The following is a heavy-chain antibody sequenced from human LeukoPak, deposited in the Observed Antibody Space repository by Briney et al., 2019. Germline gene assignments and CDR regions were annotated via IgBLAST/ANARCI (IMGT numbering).Heavy chain of an antibody. V-gene: IGHV1-69*04. Sequence: SVKVSCKASGGTFSSYAISWVRQAPGQGLEWMGRIIPVLGIANYAQKFQGRVTITADKSTSTAYMELSSLRSEDTAVYYCARSGYGGDCYSHEAANWFDPWGQGTLVTVSS. CDR2: IIPVLGIA. D-gene: IGHD2-21*02. CDR3: ARSGYGGDCYSHEAANWFDP. J-gene: IGHJ5*02. CDR1: GGTFSSYA.